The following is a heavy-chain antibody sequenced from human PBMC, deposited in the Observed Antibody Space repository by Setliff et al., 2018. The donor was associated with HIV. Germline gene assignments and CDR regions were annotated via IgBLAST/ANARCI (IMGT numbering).Heavy chain of an antibody. CDR2: IYYNGIT. CDR1: RGSISSGGYY. CDR3: ARVPVAGANWFDP. D-gene: IGHD2-21*01. J-gene: IGHJ5*02. Sequence: TLSLTCTVSRGSISSGGYYWSWIRQHPERGLEWIGYIYYNGITYYSPSLRSRVIMSVDTSRNDFSLKLISVTAADQGVYYCARVPVAGANWFDPWGLGTLVTVSS. V-gene: IGHV4-31*03.